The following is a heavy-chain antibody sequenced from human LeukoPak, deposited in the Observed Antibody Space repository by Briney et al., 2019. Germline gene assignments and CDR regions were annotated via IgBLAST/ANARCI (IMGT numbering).Heavy chain of an antibody. CDR1: GFTFSSYG. Sequence: GGSLRLSCAASGFTFSSYGMHWVRQAPGKGLEWVAVISYDGSSKDYADSVKGRFTISRDNSKNTLYLQMNSLTVEDTAVYYCAKAADQYYYSYFYYMDVWGKGTTVTVSS. J-gene: IGHJ6*03. CDR3: AKAADQYYYSYFYYMDV. D-gene: IGHD2/OR15-2a*01. V-gene: IGHV3-30*18. CDR2: ISYDGSSK.